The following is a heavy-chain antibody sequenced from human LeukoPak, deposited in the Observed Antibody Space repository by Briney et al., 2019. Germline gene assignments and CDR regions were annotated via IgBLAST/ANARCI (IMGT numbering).Heavy chain of an antibody. CDR2: IYYSGST. V-gene: IGHV4-39*01. Sequence: PSETLSLTCTVSGGSISSSSYYWGWIRQPPGKGLEWIGSIYYSGSTYYNPSLKSRDTISVDTSKNQFSLKLSSVTAADTAVYYCARLAAAELYYFDYWGQGTLVTVSS. CDR3: ARLAAAELYYFDY. D-gene: IGHD6-13*01. J-gene: IGHJ4*02. CDR1: GGSISSSSYY.